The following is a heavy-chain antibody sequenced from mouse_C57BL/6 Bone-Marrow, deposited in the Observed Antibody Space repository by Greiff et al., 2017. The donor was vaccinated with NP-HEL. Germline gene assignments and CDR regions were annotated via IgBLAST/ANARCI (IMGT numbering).Heavy chain of an antibody. CDR2: IDPENGDT. CDR3: TTVVAPYAMDY. D-gene: IGHD1-1*01. Sequence: EVQLQQSGAELVRPGASVKLSCTASGFNIKDDYMHWVKQRPEQGLEWIGWIDPENGDTAYASKFQGKATITADTSSNTAYLQLSSLTSEDTAVYYCTTVVAPYAMDYWGQGTSVTVSS. J-gene: IGHJ4*01. V-gene: IGHV14-4*01. CDR1: GFNIKDDY.